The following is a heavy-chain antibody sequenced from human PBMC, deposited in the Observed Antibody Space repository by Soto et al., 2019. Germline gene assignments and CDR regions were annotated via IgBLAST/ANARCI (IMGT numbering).Heavy chain of an antibody. CDR3: AHKGPEDWPLDY. D-gene: IGHD3-9*01. CDR2: IYWDDSK. Sequence: QITLKESGPTLVRPTQTLTLTCAFSGFSLSTSGVGVGWIRQPPGKALEWLAVIYWDDSKHYSPSLRSRLTITIDTSKKQVVLTMTNMYPMDTGTYYCAHKGPEDWPLDYWGQGTLVTVSS. CDR1: GFSLSTSGVG. V-gene: IGHV2-5*02. J-gene: IGHJ4*02.